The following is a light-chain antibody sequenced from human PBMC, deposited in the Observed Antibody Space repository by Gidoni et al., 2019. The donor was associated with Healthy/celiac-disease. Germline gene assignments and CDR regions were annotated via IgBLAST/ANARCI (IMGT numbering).Light chain of an antibody. CDR3: QQRSNWPPGIT. J-gene: IGKJ3*01. Sequence: EIVLTQSPATLSLSPGESATLSCRASQSVSSYLAWYQPKPGQAPRLLIYDASNRATGIPARFSGSGSGTDFTLTISSLEPEDFAVYYCQQRSNWPPGITFGHXTKVDIK. CDR1: QSVSSY. CDR2: DAS. V-gene: IGKV3-11*01.